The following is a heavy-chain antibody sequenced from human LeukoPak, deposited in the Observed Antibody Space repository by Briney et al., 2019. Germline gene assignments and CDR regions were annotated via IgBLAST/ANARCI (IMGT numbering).Heavy chain of an antibody. CDR1: GFTFSSYG. Sequence: GGSLRLSCAASGFTFSSYGMHWVRQAPGKGLEWVAFIRYDGSNKYYVGSVKGRFTISRDNSKNSLYLQMNSLGAEDTALYYCAKDIHIGHGSGWPESWGQGTLVTVSS. D-gene: IGHD6-19*01. J-gene: IGHJ5*02. CDR2: IRYDGSNK. V-gene: IGHV3-30*02. CDR3: AKDIHIGHGSGWPES.